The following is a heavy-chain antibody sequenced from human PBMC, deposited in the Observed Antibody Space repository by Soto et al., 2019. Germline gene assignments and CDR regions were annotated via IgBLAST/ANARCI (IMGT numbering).Heavy chain of an antibody. J-gene: IGHJ6*02. Sequence: GGSLRLSCAASGFTFSSYAMHWVRQAPGKGLEWVAVISYDGSNKYYADSVKGRFTISRDNSKNTLYLQMNSLRAEDTAVYYCARVRYCSGGSCLDYGMDVWGQGTTVTVSS. D-gene: IGHD2-15*01. CDR3: ARVRYCSGGSCLDYGMDV. CDR1: GFTFSSYA. CDR2: ISYDGSNK. V-gene: IGHV3-30-3*01.